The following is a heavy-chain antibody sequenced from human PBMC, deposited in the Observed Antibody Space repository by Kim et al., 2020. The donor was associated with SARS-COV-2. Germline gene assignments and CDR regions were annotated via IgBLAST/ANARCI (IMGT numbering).Heavy chain of an antibody. CDR3: ARPQAEYCSGGSCLSGQYYFDS. V-gene: IGHV5-10-1*01. CDR1: GYSFTNYW. Sequence: GESLKISCKGSGYSFTNYWISWVRQMPGKGLEWMGRIDPSDSYTNYSPSFQGHVTISADKSISTAYLQWSSLKASDTAMYFCARPQAEYCSGGSCLSGQYYFDSWPGNPGHRLL. D-gene: IGHD2-15*01. J-gene: IGHJ4*02. CDR2: IDPSDSYT.